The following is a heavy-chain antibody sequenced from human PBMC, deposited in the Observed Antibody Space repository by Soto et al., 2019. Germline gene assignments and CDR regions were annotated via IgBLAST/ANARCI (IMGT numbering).Heavy chain of an antibody. J-gene: IGHJ3*02. D-gene: IGHD3-9*01. CDR2: IYPGDSDT. Sequence: GESLKISCKGSGYSFGNFWIGWVRQMPGKGLEWMVIIYPGDSDTRYSPSFQGQVTISADKSISTAYLQWSSLKASDTAMYYCARHLDRYFDWLLRGFDIWGQGTMVTVSS. V-gene: IGHV5-51*01. CDR1: GYSFGNFW. CDR3: ARHLDRYFDWLLRGFDI.